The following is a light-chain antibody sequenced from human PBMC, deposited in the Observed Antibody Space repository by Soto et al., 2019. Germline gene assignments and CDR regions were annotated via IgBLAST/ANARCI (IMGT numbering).Light chain of an antibody. Sequence: NFMLTQPQSMSESPGKTITISCTDSSGSIGSKFVPWYQQRPGSAPTTIIYEDNQRPSGVPNRFSGSIDRTSNSASLTISGLETEDEAEYFCQSYGGGIPVFGGGTKLTVL. CDR2: EDN. CDR1: SGSIGSKF. V-gene: IGLV6-57*02. CDR3: QSYGGGIPV. J-gene: IGLJ2*01.